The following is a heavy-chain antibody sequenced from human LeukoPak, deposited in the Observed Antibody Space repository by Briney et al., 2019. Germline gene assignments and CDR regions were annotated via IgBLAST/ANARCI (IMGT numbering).Heavy chain of an antibody. CDR2: IYSGGST. D-gene: IGHD2-2*01. CDR3: ARLFKVVPAAIHT. CDR1: GLTVSSNY. J-gene: IGHJ5*02. V-gene: IGHV3-53*01. Sequence: GGSLRLSCAASGLTVSSNYMSWVRQASGKGLEWVSVIYSGGSTYYADSVKGRFTISRDNSKNTLYLQMNSLRAEDTAVYYCARLFKVVPAAIHTWGQGTLVTVSS.